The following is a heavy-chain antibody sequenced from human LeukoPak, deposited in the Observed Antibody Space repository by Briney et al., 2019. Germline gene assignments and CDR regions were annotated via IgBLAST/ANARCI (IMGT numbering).Heavy chain of an antibody. CDR1: GFTFSSYS. CDR2: VSSSSSYI. CDR3: ARLVAAGRGAFDY. D-gene: IGHD6-13*01. V-gene: IGHV3-21*01. J-gene: IGHJ4*02. Sequence: GGSLRLSCAASGFTFSSYSMNWVRQAPGKGLEWVSSVSSSSSYIYYADSVKGRFTISRDNAKNSLYLQMNSLRAEDTAVYYCARLVAAGRGAFDYWGQGTLVTVSS.